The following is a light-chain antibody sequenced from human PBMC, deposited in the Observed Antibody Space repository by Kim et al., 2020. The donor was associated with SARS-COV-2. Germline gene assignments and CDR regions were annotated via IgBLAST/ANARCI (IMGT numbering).Light chain of an antibody. CDR2: AAV. J-gene: IGKJ2*01. V-gene: IGKV3-15*01. CDR1: QRLTNN. Sequence: SVSPAATATLSCRASQRLTNNLACYQHTPGQPPMLLIYAAVNRATVLPARFSVSGSGTEFTLTISSVQSEDFAIYYCQQYNNWPSTFGQGTKL. CDR3: QQYNNWPST.